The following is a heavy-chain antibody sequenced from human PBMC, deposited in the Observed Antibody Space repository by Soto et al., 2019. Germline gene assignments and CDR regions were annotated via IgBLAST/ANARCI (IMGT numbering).Heavy chain of an antibody. Sequence: QVQLVQSGAEVKKPGSSVKVSCKASGGTFSSYAISWVRQAPGQGLEWMGGIIPIFGTANYAQKFQGRVTSTADESTSTAYMELSSLRSEDTAVYYCARGLQGYGDYDGGFFYFDYWGQGTLVTVSS. CDR1: GGTFSSYA. CDR3: ARGLQGYGDYDGGFFYFDY. J-gene: IGHJ4*02. D-gene: IGHD4-17*01. CDR2: IIPIFGTA. V-gene: IGHV1-69*12.